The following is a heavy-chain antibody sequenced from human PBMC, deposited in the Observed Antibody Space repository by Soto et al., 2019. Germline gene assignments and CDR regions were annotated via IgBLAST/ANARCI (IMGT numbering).Heavy chain of an antibody. J-gene: IGHJ4*02. Sequence: QVQLVESGGGVVQPGRSLRLSCAASGFTFSSYAMHWVRQAPGKGLEWVAVISYDGSNKYYADSVKGRFTISRDNSKNTLYLQMNSLRAEDTAVYYCARGHGGNFDYWGQGTLVTVSS. V-gene: IGHV3-30-3*01. CDR3: ARGHGGNFDY. CDR1: GFTFSSYA. CDR2: ISYDGSNK. D-gene: IGHD2-15*01.